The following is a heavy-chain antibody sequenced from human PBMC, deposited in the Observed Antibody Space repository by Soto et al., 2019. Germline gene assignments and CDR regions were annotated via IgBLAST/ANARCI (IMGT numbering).Heavy chain of an antibody. V-gene: IGHV1-18*01. CDR3: GRKRGHYYDSSGYVFGGLDL. Sequence: ASVKVSCKASGYTFTSYGISWVRHVPGQGLERMGWISAYNGNTNYAQKLQGRLTMTIDTSTRTAYIELRSLRLGDTALYYCGRKRGHYYDSSGYVFGGLDLWGQRSVVTFS. CDR2: ISAYNGNT. D-gene: IGHD3-22*01. CDR1: GYTFTSYG. J-gene: IGHJ5*02.